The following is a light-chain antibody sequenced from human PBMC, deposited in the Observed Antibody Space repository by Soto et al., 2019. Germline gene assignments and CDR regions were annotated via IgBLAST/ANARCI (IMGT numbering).Light chain of an antibody. Sequence: QSVLTQPASVSGSPGQSITISCTGTSSDVGGYNYVSWYQQQSGKAPKLMIHEVSNRPSGVPDRFSGSKSGNTASLTVSGLQAEDEADYYCSSYAGSNNLVFGGGTKLTVL. CDR2: EVS. V-gene: IGLV2-8*01. CDR1: SSDVGGYNY. J-gene: IGLJ3*02. CDR3: SSYAGSNNLV.